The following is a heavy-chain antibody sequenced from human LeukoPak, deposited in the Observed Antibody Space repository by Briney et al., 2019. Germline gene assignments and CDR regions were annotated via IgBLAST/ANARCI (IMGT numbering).Heavy chain of an antibody. CDR1: GGTFSSYA. CDR3: ARSVNWNDGFWFDP. Sequence: TVKVSCKASGGTFSSYAISWVRQAPGQGLEWMGGIIPIFGSANSAQKFQGRVTITADESTSTAYMELTSLRSEDTAVYYCARSVNWNDGFWFDPWGQGTLVTVSS. D-gene: IGHD1-20*01. V-gene: IGHV1-69*01. J-gene: IGHJ5*02. CDR2: IIPIFGSA.